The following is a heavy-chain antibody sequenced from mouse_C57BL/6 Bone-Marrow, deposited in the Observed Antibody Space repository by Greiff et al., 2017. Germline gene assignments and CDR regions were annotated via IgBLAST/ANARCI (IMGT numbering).Heavy chain of an antibody. CDR2: IRYSGST. D-gene: IGHD1-1*01. J-gene: IGHJ2*01. V-gene: IGHV3-8*01. Sequence: EVQLQQSGPGLAKPSQTLSLTCSVTGYSITSDYWNWIRKFPGNKLEYMGYIRYSGSTYYNPSLKSRISITRDTSKNQYYLQLNSVTTEDTATYYCARSHYYGSSWDYFDYWGQGTTLTVSS. CDR1: GYSITSDY. CDR3: ARSHYYGSSWDYFDY.